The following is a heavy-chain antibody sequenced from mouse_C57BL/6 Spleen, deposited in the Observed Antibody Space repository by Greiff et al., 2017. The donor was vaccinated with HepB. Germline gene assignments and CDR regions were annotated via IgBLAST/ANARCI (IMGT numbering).Heavy chain of an antibody. V-gene: IGHV1-66*01. J-gene: IGHJ3*01. Sequence: VKLQESGPELVKPGASVKISCKASGYSLTSYYIHWVKQRPGQGLEWIGWIYPGSGNTKYNEKFKGKATLTADTSSSTAYMQLSSLTSEDSAVYYCANWDVGFAYWGQGTLVTVSA. D-gene: IGHD4-1*01. CDR2: IYPGSGNT. CDR1: GYSLTSYY. CDR3: ANWDVGFAY.